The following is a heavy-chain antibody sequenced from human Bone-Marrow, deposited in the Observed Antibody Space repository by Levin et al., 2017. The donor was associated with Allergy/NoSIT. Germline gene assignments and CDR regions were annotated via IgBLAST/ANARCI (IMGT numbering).Heavy chain of an antibody. V-gene: IGHV3-30*03. D-gene: IGHD2-15*01. CDR3: TREGSNSRYCFDY. Sequence: HPGGSLRLSCAASGFTFSNHGAHWVRQAPGQGLEWVAVISSDGSTTYYADSVKGRSTISRDNSRNTLYMQIDSLRGEDTAVYYCTREGSNSRYCFDYWGQGTLVTVSS. CDR2: ISSDGSTT. J-gene: IGHJ4*02. CDR1: GFTFSNHG.